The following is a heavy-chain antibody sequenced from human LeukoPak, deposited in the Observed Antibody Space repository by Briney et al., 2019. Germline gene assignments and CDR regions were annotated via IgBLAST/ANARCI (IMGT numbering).Heavy chain of an antibody. J-gene: IGHJ6*03. CDR3: ARQHRITHAYYYYYMDV. Sequence: PSETLSLTCTVSGYSISSGYYWGWIRQPPGKGLEWIGSIYHSGSTYYNPSLKSRVTISVDTSKNQFSLKLSSVTAADTAVYYCARQHRITHAYYYYYMDVWGKGTTVTISS. CDR1: GYSISSGYY. V-gene: IGHV4-38-2*02. D-gene: IGHD3-10*01. CDR2: IYHSGST.